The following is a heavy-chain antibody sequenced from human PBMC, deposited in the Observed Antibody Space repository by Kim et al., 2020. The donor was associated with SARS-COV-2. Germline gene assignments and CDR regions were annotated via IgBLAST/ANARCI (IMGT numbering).Heavy chain of an antibody. CDR1: GFTFDDYA. J-gene: IGHJ6*02. Sequence: GGSLRLSCAASGFTFDDYAMHWVRQAPGKGLEWVSLISWDGGSTYYADSVKGRFTISRDNSKNSLYLQMNSLRAEDTALYYCAKDIIALGGYYGTGMDVWGQGTTVTVSS. D-gene: IGHD3-10*01. V-gene: IGHV3-43D*03. CDR3: AKDIIALGGYYGTGMDV. CDR2: ISWDGGST.